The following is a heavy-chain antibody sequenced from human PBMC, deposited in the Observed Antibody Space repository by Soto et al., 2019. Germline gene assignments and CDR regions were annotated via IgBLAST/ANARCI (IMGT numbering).Heavy chain of an antibody. V-gene: IGHV1-18*01. J-gene: IGHJ6*02. Sequence: QVQLVQSGAEVKKPGASVKVSCKASGYTFTSYGISWVRQAPGQGLEWMGWISAYNGNTNYAQKLQGRVTMTTDTSTSTAYMELRSLRSDDTAVYYCARSGYCSGGSCYFYHYYGMDVWGQGTTVTVSS. CDR3: ARSGYCSGGSCYFYHYYGMDV. CDR1: GYTFTSYG. CDR2: ISAYNGNT. D-gene: IGHD2-15*01.